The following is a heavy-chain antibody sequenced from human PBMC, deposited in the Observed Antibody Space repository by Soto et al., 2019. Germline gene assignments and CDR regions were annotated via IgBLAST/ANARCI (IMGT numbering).Heavy chain of an antibody. D-gene: IGHD4-17*01. CDR1: GGSISSYY. V-gene: IGHV4-59*01. J-gene: IGHJ4*02. Sequence: KPSETLSLTCTVSGGSISSYYWSWIRQPPGKGLEWIGYIYYSGSTNYNPSLKSRVTISVDTSKNQFSLKLSSVTAADTAVYYCASATLYGDYDYWGQGTLVTVSS. CDR2: IYYSGST. CDR3: ASATLYGDYDY.